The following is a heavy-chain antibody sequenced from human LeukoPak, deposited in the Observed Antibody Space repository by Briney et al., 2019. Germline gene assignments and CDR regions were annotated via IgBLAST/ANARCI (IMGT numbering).Heavy chain of an antibody. J-gene: IGHJ5*02. CDR3: ARVRYSSGWYRGNWFDP. CDR1: GGSISSSSYY. D-gene: IGHD6-19*01. V-gene: IGHV4-39*07. CDR2: IYYSGST. Sequence: SETLSLTCTVSGGSISSSSYYWGRIRQPPGKGLEWIGSIYYSGSTYYNPSLKSRVTISVDASKNQFSLKLSSVTAADTAVYYCARVRYSSGWYRGNWFDPWGQGTLVTVSS.